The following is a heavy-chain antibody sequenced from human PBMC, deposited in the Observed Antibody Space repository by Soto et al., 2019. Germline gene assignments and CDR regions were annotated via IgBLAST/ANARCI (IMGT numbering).Heavy chain of an antibody. Sequence: LSLPFTFSGGSISSGGYYWSWIRQHPGKGLEWIGYIYYSGSTYYNPSLKSRVTISVDTSKNQFSLKLSSVTAADTAVYYCARASVEMATIGAFDIWGQGTMVTVSS. CDR1: GGSISSGGYY. CDR3: ARASVEMATIGAFDI. D-gene: IGHD5-12*01. J-gene: IGHJ3*02. CDR2: IYYSGST. V-gene: IGHV4-31*03.